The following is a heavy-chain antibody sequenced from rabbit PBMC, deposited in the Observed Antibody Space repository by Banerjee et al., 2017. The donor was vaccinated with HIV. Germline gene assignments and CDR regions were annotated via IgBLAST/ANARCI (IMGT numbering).Heavy chain of an antibody. J-gene: IGHJ4*01. CDR1: GFDLSRYYV. CDR3: ARDLAAVTGWNFGL. D-gene: IGHD7-1*01. Sequence: QEQLEESGGGLVKPEGSLKLSCTASGFDLSRYYVMCWVRQAPGKGLEWIGCIDAGSSGSTQYANWAKGRFTISKTSWTTVTLQMTSLTAADTATYFCARDLAAVTGWNFGLWGQGTLVTVS. CDR2: IDAGSSGST. V-gene: IGHV1S45*01.